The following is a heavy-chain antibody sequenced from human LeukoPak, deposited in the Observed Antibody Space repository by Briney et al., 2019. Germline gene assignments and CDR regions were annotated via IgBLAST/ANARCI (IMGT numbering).Heavy chain of an antibody. CDR2: IYTSGST. V-gene: IGHV4-4*08. J-gene: IGHJ4*02. Sequence: PSETLSLTCTVSGGSISNFYWSWIRQPPGKGLEWIGYIYTSGSTNYNPSLKSRVTMSVDTSKNQFSLKLSSVTAADTAVYYCARAYLHRSGYFDYWGQGTLVTVSS. CDR1: GGSISNFY. CDR3: ARAYLHRSGYFDY. D-gene: IGHD3-10*01.